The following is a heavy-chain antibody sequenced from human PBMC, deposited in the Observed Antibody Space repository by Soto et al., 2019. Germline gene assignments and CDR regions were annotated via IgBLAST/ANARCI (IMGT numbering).Heavy chain of an antibody. V-gene: IGHV1-46*01. J-gene: IGHJ4*02. CDR1: GYTFTSYY. CDR2: INPSGGST. CDR3: ARENPIPDTAMVKGYFDY. Sequence: QVQLVQSGAEVKKPGASVKVSCKASGYTFTSYYMHWVRQAPGQGLEWMGIINPSGGSTSYAQKFQGRVTMTRDTSTSTVYMELSSLRSEDTAVYYCARENPIPDTAMVKGYFDYWGQGTLVTVSS. D-gene: IGHD5-18*01.